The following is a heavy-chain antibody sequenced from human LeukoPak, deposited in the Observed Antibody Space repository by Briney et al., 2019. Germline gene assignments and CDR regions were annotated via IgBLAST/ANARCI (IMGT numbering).Heavy chain of an antibody. D-gene: IGHD2-21*02. CDR3: ARWVTADRGKKDAFDI. CDR2: IFPGDSDT. CDR1: GYSFPIYW. Sequence: GESLKISCKASGYSFPIYWIGWVRQMPGKGLEWMGIIFPGDSDTRYGPSFQGQVTFSTDKSITTAYLQWSSLKASDTAIYYCARWVTADRGKKDAFDIWGQGTMVTVSS. J-gene: IGHJ3*02. V-gene: IGHV5-51*01.